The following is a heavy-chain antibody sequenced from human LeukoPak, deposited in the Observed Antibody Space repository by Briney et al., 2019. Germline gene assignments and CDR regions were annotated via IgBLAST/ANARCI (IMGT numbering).Heavy chain of an antibody. CDR2: INGDGRNI. J-gene: IGHJ6*02. CDR3: TRDLMDYDVSTGLHHYYMDV. D-gene: IGHD3-9*01. Sequence: GGSLRLSCVASGFTFSSYWMHWVRHDPRKGLVWVSRINGDGRNINYADTVRGRFTISRDNAKNTLYLQMNTLRVEDTAVYYCTRDLMDYDVSTGLHHYYMDVWGQGTTVTVSS. V-gene: IGHV3-74*01. CDR1: GFTFSSYW.